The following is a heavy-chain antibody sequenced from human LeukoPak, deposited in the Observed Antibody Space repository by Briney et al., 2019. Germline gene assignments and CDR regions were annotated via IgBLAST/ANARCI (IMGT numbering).Heavy chain of an antibody. Sequence: PGGSLRLSCAASGFTFSNHAMNWVRQARGKGLEWVSGISGSGGSSSYADSVKGRFTISRDNSKNTMHLQMNSLRAEDTAVYYCAKVGLEWQWLTHFDYWGQGTLVTVSS. J-gene: IGHJ4*02. V-gene: IGHV3-23*01. CDR1: GFTFSNHA. CDR3: AKVGLEWQWLTHFDY. D-gene: IGHD6-19*01. CDR2: ISGSGGSS.